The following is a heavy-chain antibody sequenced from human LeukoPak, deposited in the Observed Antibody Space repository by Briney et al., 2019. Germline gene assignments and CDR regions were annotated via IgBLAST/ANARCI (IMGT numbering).Heavy chain of an antibody. CDR3: ARENFVF. V-gene: IGHV3-48*03. J-gene: IGHJ4*02. Sequence: PGGSLRLSCAASGFTFSRYELNWVRQAPGRGLEWISYISGSGSTIYYADSVKGRFTISRDNAKNSLYLQMNTLRAEDSAVYFCARENFVFWGPGTLVTVSS. CDR1: GFTFSRYE. CDR2: ISGSGSTI.